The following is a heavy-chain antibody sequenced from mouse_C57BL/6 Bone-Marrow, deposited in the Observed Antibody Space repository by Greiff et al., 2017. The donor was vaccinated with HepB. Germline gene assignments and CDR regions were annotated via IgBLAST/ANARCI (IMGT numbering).Heavy chain of an antibody. V-gene: IGHV1-5*01. J-gene: IGHJ3*01. D-gene: IGHD3-2*02. CDR3: TIDSSGYRAWFAY. Sequence: EVQLQQSGTVLARPGASVKMSCKTSGYTFTSYWMHWVKQRPGQGLEWIGAIYPGNSDTSYNQKFKGKAKLTAVTSASTAYMALSSLTNEDSAVYSCTIDSSGYRAWFAYWGQGTLVTVSA. CDR1: GYTFTSYW. CDR2: IYPGNSDT.